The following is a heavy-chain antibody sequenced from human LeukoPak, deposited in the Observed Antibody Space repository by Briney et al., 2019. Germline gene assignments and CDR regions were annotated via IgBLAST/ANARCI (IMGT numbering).Heavy chain of an antibody. Sequence: GWSLRLSCAASGFNFISNAMSWVRQAPGKGLEWVSAISGSGGIIYYADSVKGRFTISRDNSKNTLYLQMNSLRAEDTAVYYCAKDADHSGYSYGYEVDYWGQGTLVTVSS. D-gene: IGHD5-18*01. CDR3: AKDADHSGYSYGYEVDY. J-gene: IGHJ4*02. V-gene: IGHV3-23*01. CDR1: GFNFISNA. CDR2: ISGSGGII.